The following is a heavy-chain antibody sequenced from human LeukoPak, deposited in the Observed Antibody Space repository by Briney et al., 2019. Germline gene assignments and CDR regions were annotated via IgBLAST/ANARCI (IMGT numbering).Heavy chain of an antibody. CDR2: INKDGSDK. CDR1: GFTFSDCW. J-gene: IGHJ4*02. Sequence: GSLRLSCAASGFTFSDCWVEWFRQAPRNRRERVANINKDGSDKYYMDSVTGRFSISRDNAKNSLSLQMNSLRVDDTAVYYCARNQHWSRDIWGQGILVTVSS. D-gene: IGHD2-8*02. V-gene: IGHV3-7*01. CDR3: ARNQHWSRDI.